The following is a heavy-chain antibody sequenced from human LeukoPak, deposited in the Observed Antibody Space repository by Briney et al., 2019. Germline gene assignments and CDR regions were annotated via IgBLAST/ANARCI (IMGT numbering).Heavy chain of an antibody. Sequence: SETLSLTCTVSGGSISSYYCNWIRQPAGKGLEWIGRISTGGTADYNPSLKSRVTISLDTSKNQFSLNLNSVTAADTAVYYCARISSFYYMDIWGNGTTVTVSS. J-gene: IGHJ6*03. V-gene: IGHV4-4*07. CDR3: ARISSFYYMDI. CDR2: ISTGGTA. CDR1: GGSISSYY.